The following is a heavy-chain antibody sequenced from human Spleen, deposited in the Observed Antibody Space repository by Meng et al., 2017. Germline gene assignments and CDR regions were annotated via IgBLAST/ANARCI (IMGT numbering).Heavy chain of an antibody. CDR1: GYTFTGYY. Sequence: SVKVSCKASGYTFTGYYMHWVRQAPGQGLEWMGRINPNSGGTNYAQKFQGRVTMTRDTSTSTVYMELSSLRSEDTAVYYCARVGYSYGSYYFNYWGQGTLVTVSS. D-gene: IGHD5-18*01. J-gene: IGHJ4*02. V-gene: IGHV1-2*06. CDR2: INPNSGGT. CDR3: ARVGYSYGSYYFNY.